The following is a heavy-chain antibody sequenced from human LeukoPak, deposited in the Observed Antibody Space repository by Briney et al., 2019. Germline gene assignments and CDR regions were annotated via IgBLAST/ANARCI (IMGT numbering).Heavy chain of an antibody. V-gene: IGHV3-53*01. D-gene: IGHD3-3*01. CDR1: GFSFSNSW. Sequence: HAGGSLRLSCAASGFSFSNSWMHWVRQAPGKGLEWVSVIYSGGSTYYADSVKGRFTISRDNSKNTLYLQMNSLRAEDTAVYYCARGGDFWSGYYFDYWGQGTLVTVSS. CDR3: ARGGDFWSGYYFDY. J-gene: IGHJ4*02. CDR2: IYSGGST.